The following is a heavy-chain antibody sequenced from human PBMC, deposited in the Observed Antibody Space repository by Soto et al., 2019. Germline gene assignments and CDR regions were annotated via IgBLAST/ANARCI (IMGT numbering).Heavy chain of an antibody. D-gene: IGHD3-9*01. J-gene: IGHJ6*02. CDR2: IWYDGSNK. V-gene: IGHV3-33*01. Sequence: VGSLRLSCAASGFTFSSYGMHWVRQAPGKGLEWVAVIWYDGSNKYYTDSVKGRFTISRDNSKNTLYLQMNSLRAEDTAVYYCARDLYRYDILNGYQSLYGMEVWGQGTTVTVSS. CDR1: GFTFSSYG. CDR3: ARDLYRYDILNGYQSLYGMEV.